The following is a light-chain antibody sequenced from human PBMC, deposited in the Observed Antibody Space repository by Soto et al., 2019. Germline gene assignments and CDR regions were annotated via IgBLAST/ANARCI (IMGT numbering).Light chain of an antibody. V-gene: IGKV1-5*01. J-gene: IGKJ1*01. CDR1: QSISSY. Sequence: DIQMTQSPSSLSAFVGDRVTISCRASQSISSYLSWYQQKPGKAPKLLIYDASSLESGVPSRFSGSGSGTEFTLTISSLQPDDVAAYYCQQYNSYWTFGQGTKVDIK. CDR3: QQYNSYWT. CDR2: DAS.